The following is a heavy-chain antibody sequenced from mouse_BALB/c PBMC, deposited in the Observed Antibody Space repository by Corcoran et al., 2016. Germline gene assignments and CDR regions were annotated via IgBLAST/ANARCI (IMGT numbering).Heavy chain of an antibody. Sequence: QIQLVQSGPELKKPGETVKISCKASGYTFTNYGMNWVKQAPGKGLKWRGWINTYTGEPTYADDFKGRFAFSLETSASTAYLQINNLKNEDMATYFCARRGSFITTVVATFWYFDVWGARTTVTVSS. V-gene: IGHV9-1*02. CDR2: INTYTGEP. J-gene: IGHJ1*01. D-gene: IGHD1-1*01. CDR3: ARRGSFITTVVATFWYFDV. CDR1: GYTFTNYG.